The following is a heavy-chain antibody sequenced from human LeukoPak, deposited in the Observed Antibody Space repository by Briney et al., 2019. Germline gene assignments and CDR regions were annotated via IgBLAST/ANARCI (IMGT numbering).Heavy chain of an antibody. D-gene: IGHD6-6*01. V-gene: IGHV1-2*02. CDR3: ARAMSIAARLQTIFDY. CDR1: GYTFTGYY. Sequence: GASVKVSCKASGYTFTGYYMHWVRQAPGQGLEWMGWINPNSGGTNYAQKFQGRVTMTRDTSISTAYMELSRLRSDDTAVYYWARAMSIAARLQTIFDYWGQGTLVTVSS. J-gene: IGHJ4*02. CDR2: INPNSGGT.